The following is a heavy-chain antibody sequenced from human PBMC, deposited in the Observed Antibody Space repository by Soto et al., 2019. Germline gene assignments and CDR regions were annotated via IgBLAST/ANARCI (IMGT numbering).Heavy chain of an antibody. J-gene: IGHJ4*02. CDR2: INSDGSST. V-gene: IGHV3-74*01. CDR3: VLSGYYYYFDY. D-gene: IGHD3-22*01. CDR1: GFTFSSYW. Sequence: PGVSLRLSCAASGFTFSSYWMHWVRQAPGKGLVWVSRINSDGSSTSYADSVKGRFTISRDNAKNTLYLQMNSLRAEDTAVYYCVLSGYYYYFDYWGQGTLVTVSS.